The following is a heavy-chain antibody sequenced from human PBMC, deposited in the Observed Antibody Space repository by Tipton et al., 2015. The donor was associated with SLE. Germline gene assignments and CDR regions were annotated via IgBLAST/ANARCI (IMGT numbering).Heavy chain of an antibody. J-gene: IGHJ4*02. CDR2: ISGGST. CDR1: GFTVSSNE. CDR3: ARVRTYYYDSSGYSLDY. V-gene: IGHV3-38-3*01. D-gene: IGHD3-22*01. Sequence: GSLRLSCAASGFTVSSNEMSWVRQAPGKGLEWVSSISGGSTYYADSRKGRFTISRDNSKNTLHLQMNSLRAEDTAVYYCARVRTYYYDSSGYSLDYWGQGTLVTVSS.